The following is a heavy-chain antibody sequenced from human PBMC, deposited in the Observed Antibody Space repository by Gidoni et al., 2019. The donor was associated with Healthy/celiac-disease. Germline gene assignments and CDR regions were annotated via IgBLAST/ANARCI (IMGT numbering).Heavy chain of an antibody. Sequence: QVQLQESGPGLVKPSQTMSLTCTVSGGSLSSGDYYWSWIRQHPGKGLEWIGYIYYSGSTYYNPSLKSRVTISVDTSKNQFSLKLSSVTAADTAVYYCARDIGDYIDAFDIWGQGTMVTVSS. CDR3: ARDIGDYIDAFDI. CDR1: GGSLSSGDYY. CDR2: IYYSGST. D-gene: IGHD4-17*01. V-gene: IGHV4-30-4*01. J-gene: IGHJ3*02.